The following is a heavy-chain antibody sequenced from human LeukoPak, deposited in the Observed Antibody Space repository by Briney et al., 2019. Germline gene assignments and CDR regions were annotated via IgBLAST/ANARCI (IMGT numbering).Heavy chain of an antibody. V-gene: IGHV1-18*01. CDR2: ISAYNGNT. Sequence: ASVKVSCKASGYTFTSYGISWVRQAPGQGLEWMGWISAYNGNTNYAQKFQGGVTTTRNTSTSTVYMELSSLQSEDTAVYYCARSPDGFDIWGQGTMVIVSS. J-gene: IGHJ3*02. CDR3: ARSPDGFDI. CDR1: GYTFTSYG.